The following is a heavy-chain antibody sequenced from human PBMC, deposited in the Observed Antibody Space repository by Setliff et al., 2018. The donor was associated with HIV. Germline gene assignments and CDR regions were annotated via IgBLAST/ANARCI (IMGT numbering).Heavy chain of an antibody. CDR3: VRDLARVIAH. CDR2: VTPDGGDK. D-gene: IGHD2-21*01. V-gene: IGHV3-7*01. CDR1: GFTFTNAW. J-gene: IGHJ4*02. Sequence: LRLSCAASGFTFTNAWMNWVRQAPGKGLEWVASVTPDGGDKYYANSMRGRFTISRDNGKNAVYLQMNSLTAEDTALYYCVRDLARVIAHWGQGTLVTVSS.